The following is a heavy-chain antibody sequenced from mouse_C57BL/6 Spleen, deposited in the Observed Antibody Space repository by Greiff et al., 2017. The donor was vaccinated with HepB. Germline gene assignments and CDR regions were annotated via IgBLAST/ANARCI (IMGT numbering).Heavy chain of an antibody. CDR1: GFTFSNYW. CDR3: AYYYGSSLAY. D-gene: IGHD1-1*01. V-gene: IGHV6-3*01. J-gene: IGHJ3*01. CDR2: IRLKSDNYAT. Sequence: EVQWVESGGGLVQPGGSMKLSCVASGFTFSNYWMNWVRQSPEKGLEWVAQIRLKSDNYATHYAESVKGRFTISRDDSKSSVYLQMNNLRAEDTGIYYCAYYYGSSLAYWGQGTLVTVSA.